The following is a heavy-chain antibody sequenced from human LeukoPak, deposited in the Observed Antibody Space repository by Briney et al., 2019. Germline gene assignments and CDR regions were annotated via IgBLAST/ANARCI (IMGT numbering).Heavy chain of an antibody. V-gene: IGHV3-30*18. CDR2: ISYDGRNK. J-gene: IGHJ4*02. Sequence: PGGSLRLSCAASGFTFSSYGMHWVRQAPGKGLEWVAVISYDGRNKYYADSVKGRFTISRDNSKNTLYLQMNSLRAEDTAVYYCAKDAKVFFFMLNYWGQGTLVTVSS. CDR3: AKDAKVFFFMLNY. CDR1: GFTFSSYG. D-gene: IGHD2/OR15-2a*01.